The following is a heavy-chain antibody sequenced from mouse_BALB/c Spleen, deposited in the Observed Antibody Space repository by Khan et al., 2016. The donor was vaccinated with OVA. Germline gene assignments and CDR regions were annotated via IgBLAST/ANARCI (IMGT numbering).Heavy chain of an antibody. V-gene: IGHV1-52*01. D-gene: IGHD2-10*02. Sequence: VQLQQSGAELVRPGASVKLSCKASGYTFTSFWMHWVKLRPGQSLEWIGMIDPSDNKTHYNQMFKDKATLTVDKSSNTAYMQLSSLTSEDSAVYFCARGWYGTSFAFWGQGTLVTVSP. CDR1: GYTFTSFW. J-gene: IGHJ3*01. CDR2: IDPSDNKT. CDR3: ARGWYGTSFAF.